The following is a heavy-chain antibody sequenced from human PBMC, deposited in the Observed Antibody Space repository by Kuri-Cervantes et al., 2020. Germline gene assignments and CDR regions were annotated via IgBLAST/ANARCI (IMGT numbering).Heavy chain of an antibody. D-gene: IGHD2-15*01. J-gene: IGHJ3*02. CDR3: AKVLSYDDIVVVVAATFDAFDI. Sequence: GESLKISCAASGFTFSDYYMSWIRQAPGKGLEWVSYLSNSGNTIYYADSVKGRFTISRDNSKNTLYLQMNSLRAEDTAVYYCAKVLSYDDIVVVVAATFDAFDIWGQGTMVTVSS. CDR1: GFTFSDYY. V-gene: IGHV3-11*01. CDR2: LSNSGNTI.